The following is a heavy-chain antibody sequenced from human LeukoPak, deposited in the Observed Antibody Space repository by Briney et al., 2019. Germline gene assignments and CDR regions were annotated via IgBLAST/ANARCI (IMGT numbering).Heavy chain of an antibody. Sequence: GGSLRLSCAASGFTFSSYWMHWVRPAPGKGLVWVSHINGDGGSTTYADSVKGRFTISRDNAKNTLYLQMNSLRAEDTAVFYCTRSLNYGFDYWGQGTLVTVSS. CDR3: TRSLNYGFDY. V-gene: IGHV3-74*03. CDR1: GFTFSSYW. CDR2: INGDGGST. D-gene: IGHD5-24*01. J-gene: IGHJ4*02.